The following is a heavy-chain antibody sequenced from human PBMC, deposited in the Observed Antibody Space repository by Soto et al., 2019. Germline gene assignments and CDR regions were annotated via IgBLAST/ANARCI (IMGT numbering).Heavy chain of an antibody. V-gene: IGHV3-23*01. D-gene: IGHD4-17*01. CDR1: GFTFSSYA. Sequence: GGSLRLSCAASGFTFSSYAMSWVRQAPGKGLEWVSAISGSGGSTYYADSVKGRFTISRDNSKNTLYLQMNSLRAEDTAVYYCAKVRATRSSTQGDYRYVWFDPWGQGTLVTVSS. J-gene: IGHJ5*02. CDR2: ISGSGGST. CDR3: AKVRATRSSTQGDYRYVWFDP.